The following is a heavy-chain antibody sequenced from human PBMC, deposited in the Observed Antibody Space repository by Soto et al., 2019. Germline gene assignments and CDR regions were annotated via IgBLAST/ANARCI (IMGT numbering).Heavy chain of an antibody. Sequence: SETLSLTCAVYGGSFSGYYWSWIRQPPGKGLEWIGEINHSGSTNYNPSLKSRVTISVDTSKNQFSLKLSSVTAADTAVYYCARASPWQQLGFDYWGQGTLVTVSS. CDR1: GGSFSGYY. CDR2: INHSGST. V-gene: IGHV4-34*01. J-gene: IGHJ4*02. CDR3: ARASPWQQLGFDY. D-gene: IGHD6-13*01.